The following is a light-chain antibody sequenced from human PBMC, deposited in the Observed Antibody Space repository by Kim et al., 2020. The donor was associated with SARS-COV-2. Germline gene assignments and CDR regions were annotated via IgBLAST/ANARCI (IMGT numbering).Light chain of an antibody. V-gene: IGLV2-11*01. Sequence: QSVTISCTGTSSDDGGYNYVSWYQHHPGKAPKLIIYDVTKRPSGVPDRFSGSKSGNAASLTISGLQAEDEADYYCCSYAGRYTFYVFGTGTKVTVL. CDR1: SSDDGGYNY. CDR3: CSYAGRYTFYV. J-gene: IGLJ1*01. CDR2: DVT.